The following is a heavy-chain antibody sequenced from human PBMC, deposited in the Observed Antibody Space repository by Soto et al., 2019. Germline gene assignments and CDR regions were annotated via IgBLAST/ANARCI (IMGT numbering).Heavy chain of an antibody. Sequence: EVHLVESGGGLVQPGGSLTLSCAASGFTFSISWMNWVRQAPGKGLEWVANIKGDGSEKYYVDSVKGRFTISRDNAKNSLYLQMNRLRAEDTAVYYCAGAFPPDFWGQGTLVTVSS. CDR1: GFTFSISW. CDR3: AGAFPPDF. D-gene: IGHD2-21*01. CDR2: IKGDGSEK. J-gene: IGHJ4*02. V-gene: IGHV3-7*01.